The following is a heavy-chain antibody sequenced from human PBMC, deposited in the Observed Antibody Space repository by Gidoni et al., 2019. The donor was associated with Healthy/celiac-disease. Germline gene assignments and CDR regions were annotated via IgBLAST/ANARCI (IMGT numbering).Heavy chain of an antibody. CDR2: IYSGGST. CDR3: ARTPREIVAMTILYYFDY. V-gene: IGHV3-53*02. Sequence: EVQLVETGGGLIQPGGSLRLSCAASGFTVRRNYMSWVRQAPGKGLEWVSVIYSGGSTYYADSVKGRFTISRDNSKNTLYLQMNSLRAEDTAVYYCARTPREIVAMTILYYFDYWGQGTLVTVSS. J-gene: IGHJ4*02. D-gene: IGHD3-16*02. CDR1: GFTVRRNY.